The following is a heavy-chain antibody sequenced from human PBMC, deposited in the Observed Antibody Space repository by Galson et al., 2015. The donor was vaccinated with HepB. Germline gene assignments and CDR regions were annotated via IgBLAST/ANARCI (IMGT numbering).Heavy chain of an antibody. V-gene: IGHV3-9*01. J-gene: IGHJ3*02. D-gene: IGHD6-6*01. CDR2: ISWNSGSI. Sequence: SLRLSCAASGFTFDDYAMHWVRQAPGEGLEWVSGISWNSGSIGYADSVKGRFTISRDNAKNSLYLQMNSLRAEDTALYYCAKENEYSSSPSPADNAFDIWGQGTIVTVSS. CDR1: GFTFDDYA. CDR3: AKENEYSSSPSPADNAFDI.